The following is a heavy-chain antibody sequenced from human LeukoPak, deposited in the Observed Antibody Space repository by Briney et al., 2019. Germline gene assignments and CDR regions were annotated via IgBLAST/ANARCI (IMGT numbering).Heavy chain of an antibody. J-gene: IGHJ4*02. CDR2: IYPGHTDT. CDR3: ARSYSYDY. CDR1: GYRLTSYW. V-gene: IGHV5-51*01. D-gene: IGHD1-26*01. Sequence: GRSLKISCKGSGYRLTSYWIGGVRHMPGTGLERLGPIYPGHTDTRYSPSFQGQVTISADKSTSTAYLQWSSLQASDTAMYYCARSYSYDYWGQGTLVTVSS.